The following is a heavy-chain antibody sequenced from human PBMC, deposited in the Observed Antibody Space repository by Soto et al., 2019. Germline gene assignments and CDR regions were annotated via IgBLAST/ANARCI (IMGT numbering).Heavy chain of an antibody. CDR2: INPNDGDT. CDR3: ARLMTHSWYFDY. CDR1: GYPFSGYF. Sequence: QVLLVQSGADVKKPGASVKVSCKISGYPFSGYFIHWLRQAPGQGLEWMGWINPNDGDTTYAQTFQGRITMTSDTSISPSYMQLRSLTSDDAAIYYCARLMTHSWYFDYWGQGALVTVSS. V-gene: IGHV1-2*02. J-gene: IGHJ4*02. D-gene: IGHD6-13*01.